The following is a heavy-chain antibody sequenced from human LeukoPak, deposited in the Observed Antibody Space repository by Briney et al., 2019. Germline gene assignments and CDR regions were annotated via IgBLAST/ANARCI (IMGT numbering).Heavy chain of an antibody. CDR1: GGSISNNY. D-gene: IGHD3/OR15-3a*01. Sequence: SETLSLTCTVSGGSISNNYWYWIRQSPGKGLEWIGNFYNGGSTNYNPSLKSRVTISVDTSKDQFFLELNSVTAADTAVYYCAKSHFWTGYPSDYWGQGILVTVSS. CDR2: FYNGGST. CDR3: AKSHFWTGYPSDY. J-gene: IGHJ4*02. V-gene: IGHV4-59*01.